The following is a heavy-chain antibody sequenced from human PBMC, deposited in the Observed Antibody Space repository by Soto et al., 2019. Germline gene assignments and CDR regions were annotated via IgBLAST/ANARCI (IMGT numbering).Heavy chain of an antibody. D-gene: IGHD1-20*01. CDR1: GGSFIGYY. Sequence: SETLSLTCAVYGGSFIGYYWSWIRQPPGKGLEWIGEINHSGSTNYNPSLKSRVSISVDRSKNQFSLKLSSVTAADTAVYYCARGITGTLFDPWGQGTLVTVSS. CDR3: ARGITGTLFDP. V-gene: IGHV4-34*01. CDR2: INHSGST. J-gene: IGHJ5*02.